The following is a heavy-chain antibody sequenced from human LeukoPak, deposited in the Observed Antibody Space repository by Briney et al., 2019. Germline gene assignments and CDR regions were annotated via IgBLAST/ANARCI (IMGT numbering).Heavy chain of an antibody. D-gene: IGHD2-2*01. J-gene: IGHJ3*02. CDR1: GFTFRSYA. V-gene: IGHV3-23*01. CDR2: ISGSGGST. Sequence: GGSLRLSCAASGFTFRSYAMSWVRQAPGKGLEWVSAISGSGGSTYYADSVKGRFTISRDNSKNTLYLQMNSLRAEDTAVYYCAKGGYCSSTSCQIDAFDIWGQGTMVTVSS. CDR3: AKGGYCSSTSCQIDAFDI.